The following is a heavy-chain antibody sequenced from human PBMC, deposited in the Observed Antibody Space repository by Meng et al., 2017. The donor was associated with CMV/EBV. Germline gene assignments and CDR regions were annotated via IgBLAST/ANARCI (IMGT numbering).Heavy chain of an antibody. CDR2: ISAYNGNT. CDR3: ARDYYDSSGYFDYYYGMDV. D-gene: IGHD3-22*01. Sequence: ASVKVSCKASGYTFTSYGISWVRQAPGQGLEWMGWISAYNGNTNYAQKLQGRVTMTTDTSTSTAYMELRSLRSDDTAVYYCARDYYDSSGYFDYYYGMDVWGQGTTVTSP. J-gene: IGHJ6*02. V-gene: IGHV1-18*01. CDR1: GYTFTSYG.